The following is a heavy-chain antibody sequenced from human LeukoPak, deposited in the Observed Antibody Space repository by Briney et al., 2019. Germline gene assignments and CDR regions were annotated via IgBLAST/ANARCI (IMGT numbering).Heavy chain of an antibody. CDR3: AKDHPYSSSWYGSYFDY. CDR2: ISSSSSTI. D-gene: IGHD6-13*01. Sequence: PGGSLRLSCAASGFTFSSYSMNWVRQAPGKGLEWVSYISSSSSTIYYADSMKGRFAISRDNAKNSLYLQMNSLRAEDTAVYYCAKDHPYSSSWYGSYFDYWGQGTLVTVSS. V-gene: IGHV3-48*01. J-gene: IGHJ4*02. CDR1: GFTFSSYS.